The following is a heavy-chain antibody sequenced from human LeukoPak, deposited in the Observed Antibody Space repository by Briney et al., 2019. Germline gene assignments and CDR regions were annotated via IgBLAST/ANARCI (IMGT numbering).Heavy chain of an antibody. J-gene: IGHJ5*02. CDR1: GGTLTSYT. D-gene: IGHD5-18*01. CDR2: IIPNLGIA. V-gene: IGHV1-69*04. Sequence: SVKVSCKASGGTLTSYTISWVRQAPGQGLEWMGRIIPNLGIANYAQKFQGRATITADKSTSTAYMELSSLRSEDTAVYYCAREKDSYGLESNWFDPWGQGTLVTVSS. CDR3: AREKDSYGLESNWFDP.